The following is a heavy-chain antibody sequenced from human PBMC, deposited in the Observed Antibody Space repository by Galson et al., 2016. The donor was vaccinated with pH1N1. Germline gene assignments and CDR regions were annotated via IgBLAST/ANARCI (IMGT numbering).Heavy chain of an antibody. Sequence: SLRLSCAASGFTFEDFALHWVRQGPGKGLEWVSGISWNRGAIDYAESVKGRFTISRDNAKNSLYLQMDSLRAEDTALYYCVKDRAFYYDSSGYDYAFDIWVHGTMVTVAS. CDR1: GFTFEDFA. J-gene: IGHJ3*02. CDR3: VKDRAFYYDSSGYDYAFDI. V-gene: IGHV3-9*01. D-gene: IGHD3-22*01. CDR2: ISWNRGAI.